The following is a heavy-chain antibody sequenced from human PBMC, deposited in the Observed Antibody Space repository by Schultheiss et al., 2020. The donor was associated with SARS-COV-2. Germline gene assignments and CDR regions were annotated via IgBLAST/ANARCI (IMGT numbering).Heavy chain of an antibody. Sequence: GGSLRLSCAASGFGFSSYAMYWVRQAPGKGLEWVAVISYDGRHEYYADSVKGRFTISRDNSKNTLYLQMNSLRAEDTAVYYCAREISGSYYYYGMDVWGQGTTVTVSS. CDR3: AREISGSYYYYGMDV. D-gene: IGHD2-15*01. V-gene: IGHV3-33*05. CDR2: ISYDGRHE. J-gene: IGHJ6*02. CDR1: GFGFSSYA.